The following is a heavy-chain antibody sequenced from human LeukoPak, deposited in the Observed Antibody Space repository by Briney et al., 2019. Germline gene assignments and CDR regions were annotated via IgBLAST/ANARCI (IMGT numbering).Heavy chain of an antibody. D-gene: IGHD6-19*01. CDR2: IYYSGST. V-gene: IGHV4-59*08. CDR3: ARHDSSGWNWFDP. CDR1: GGSISSYY. J-gene: IGHJ5*02. Sequence: SETLSLTCTVSGGSISSYYWSWIRQPPGKGLEWIGYIYYSGSTNYNPSLRSRVTISVDTSKNQFSLKLISVTAADTAVYFSARHDSSGWNWFDPWGQGTLVTVSP.